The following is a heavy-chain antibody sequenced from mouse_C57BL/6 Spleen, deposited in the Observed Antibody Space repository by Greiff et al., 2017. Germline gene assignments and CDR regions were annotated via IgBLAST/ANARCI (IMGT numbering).Heavy chain of an antibody. Sequence: EVQVVESGPVLVKPGASVKMSCKASGYTFTDYYMNWVKQSHGKSLEWIGVINPYNGGTSYNQKFKGKATLTVDKSSSTAYMELNSLTSEDSAVYYCAREELGVFDYWGQGTTLTVSS. CDR1: GYTFTDYY. J-gene: IGHJ2*01. CDR3: AREELGVFDY. CDR2: INPYNGGT. D-gene: IGHD4-1*01. V-gene: IGHV1-19*01.